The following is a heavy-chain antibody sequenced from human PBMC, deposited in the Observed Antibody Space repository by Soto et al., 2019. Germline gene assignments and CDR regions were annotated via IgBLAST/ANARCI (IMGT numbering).Heavy chain of an antibody. J-gene: IGHJ4*02. CDR1: GDSISSSNW. V-gene: IGHV4-4*02. CDR3: AREGSGSPVSV. Sequence: QVQLQESGPGLVKPSETLSLTCTVSGDSISSSNWWSWVRQPPGKGLEWIGETYHSGTTKYNPSLKRRVTISLDFSNNQFSLELTSVTAAATAVYYCAREGSGSPVSVWGQGALVIVSS. CDR2: TYHSGTT. D-gene: IGHD3-10*01.